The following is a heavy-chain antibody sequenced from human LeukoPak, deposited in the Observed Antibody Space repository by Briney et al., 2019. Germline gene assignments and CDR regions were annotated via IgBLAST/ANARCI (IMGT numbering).Heavy chain of an antibody. D-gene: IGHD6-19*01. Sequence: SETLPLTCPVSGCSISSYYWSWIRQPAGKGLAWIGRIYTSGSTNYNPSLKSRVTMSVDTSKNQFSLKLSSVTAADTAVYYCARAHPSSGWYYFDYWGQGTLVTVSS. J-gene: IGHJ4*02. CDR2: IYTSGST. V-gene: IGHV4-4*07. CDR1: GCSISSYY. CDR3: ARAHPSSGWYYFDY.